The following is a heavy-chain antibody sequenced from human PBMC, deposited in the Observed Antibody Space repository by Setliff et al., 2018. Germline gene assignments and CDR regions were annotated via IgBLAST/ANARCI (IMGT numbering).Heavy chain of an antibody. CDR3: ARGGGEPVDTAMVTGSYWSVSYYYYGMDV. Sequence: PSETLSLTCTVSGDSTSRYFWNWIRQPPGKGLEWIGSVYHGGTTNYKPSLKRRVTISEDMSKNQVSLTLTSVTAADTAVYYCARGGGEPVDTAMVTGSYWSVSYYYYGMDVWGQGTTVTVSS. CDR1: GDSTSRYF. CDR2: VYHGGTT. J-gene: IGHJ6*02. V-gene: IGHV4-59*01. D-gene: IGHD5-18*01.